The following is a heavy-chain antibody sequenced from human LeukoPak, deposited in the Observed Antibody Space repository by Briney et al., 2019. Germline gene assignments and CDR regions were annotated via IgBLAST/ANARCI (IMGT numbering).Heavy chain of an antibody. Sequence: SDTLSLTCTLSGGSISRGGYFWSWIPQHPGKGLEWIGYIYYSGSTYYNPSLKIRVTISLDPSKKQLSLKLSSVTAADTAVYYCARDPGWVTCKWYYFDYWGQGTLVTVSS. J-gene: IGHJ4*02. V-gene: IGHV4-31*03. CDR2: IYYSGST. CDR1: GGSISRGGYF. CDR3: ARDPGWVTCKWYYFDY. D-gene: IGHD2-21*02.